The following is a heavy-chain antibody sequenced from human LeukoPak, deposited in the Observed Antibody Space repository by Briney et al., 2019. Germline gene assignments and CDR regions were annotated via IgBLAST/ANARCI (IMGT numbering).Heavy chain of an antibody. D-gene: IGHD3-9*01. Sequence: PGGSLRLSCAASGFTFSNAWMNWVRQAPGKGLEWVSYISSSGSTIYYADSVKGRFTISRDNAKNSLYLQMNSLRAEDTAVYYCARDSVMYYDILTSHYYYGMDVWGQGTTVTVSS. CDR2: ISSSGSTI. CDR3: ARDSVMYYDILTSHYYYGMDV. CDR1: GFTFSNAW. V-gene: IGHV3-48*04. J-gene: IGHJ6*02.